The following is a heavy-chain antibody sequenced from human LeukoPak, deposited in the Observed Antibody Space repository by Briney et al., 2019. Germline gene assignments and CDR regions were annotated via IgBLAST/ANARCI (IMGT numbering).Heavy chain of an antibody. Sequence: RSGGSLRLSCAASGFTFSSYSMNWVRQAPGKGLEWVSYISSSSSTIYYADSVKGRFTISRDNAKNSLYLQMNSLRDVDTAVYYCVNGVDYWGQGTLVTVSS. J-gene: IGHJ4*02. CDR2: ISSSSSTI. D-gene: IGHD4-17*01. V-gene: IGHV3-48*02. CDR3: VNGVDY. CDR1: GFTFSSYS.